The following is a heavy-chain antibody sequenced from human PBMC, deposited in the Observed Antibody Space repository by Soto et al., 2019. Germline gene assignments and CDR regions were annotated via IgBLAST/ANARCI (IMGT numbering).Heavy chain of an antibody. CDR2: INPDSGAT. J-gene: IGHJ4*02. Sequence: HEHLVQSGAEVKRPGASLKVSCKASGYSFTGYYIHWVRQAPGQELEWMGWINPDSGATNYAQNFRGRVTLTSDPSISTASMDLTSLTSDDTAVYYCARVDYGTGGYPFPYFDYWGQGTLVIVSS. V-gene: IGHV1-2*02. CDR1: GYSFTGYY. CDR3: ARVDYGTGGYPFPYFDY. D-gene: IGHD2-8*02.